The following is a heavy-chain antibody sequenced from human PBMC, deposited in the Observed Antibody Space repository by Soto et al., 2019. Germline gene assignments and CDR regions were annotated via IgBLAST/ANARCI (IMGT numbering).Heavy chain of an antibody. V-gene: IGHV3-23*01. CDR3: ARSITDYYDSSGYYDDY. Sequence: GGSLRLSCAASGFVFSSYAMSWVRQAPGKGLEWVSAISGSGTTAYYADSVKGRFIFSRDNPKNTMYLQMNSLRAEDTAVYFCARSITDYYDSSGYYDDYWGQGTLVTVSS. J-gene: IGHJ4*02. D-gene: IGHD3-22*01. CDR1: GFVFSSYA. CDR2: ISGSGTTA.